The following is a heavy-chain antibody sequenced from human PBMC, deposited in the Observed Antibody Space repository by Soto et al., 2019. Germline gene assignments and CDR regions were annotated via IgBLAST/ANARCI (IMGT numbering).Heavy chain of an antibody. CDR1: GGSISNYG. D-gene: IGHD7-27*01. Sequence: QVQLVQSGAEMKKPESSVNVSCKASGGSISNYGVSWVRQAPGQGLEWMGLIIPIFGTTSYAQKFQSRVTITADKSTSTDYMELTSLRFEDTAVYYCARDRSTGGFDSWGQGTLVIDSP. V-gene: IGHV1-69*06. CDR2: IIPIFGTT. CDR3: ARDRSTGGFDS. J-gene: IGHJ4*02.